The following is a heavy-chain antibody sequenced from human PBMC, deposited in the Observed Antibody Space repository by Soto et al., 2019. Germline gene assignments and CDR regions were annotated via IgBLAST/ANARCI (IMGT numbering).Heavy chain of an antibody. V-gene: IGHV1-18*01. CDR3: ARIVEYSSSDFDY. J-gene: IGHJ4*02. CDR2: ISAYNGNT. D-gene: IGHD6-6*01. CDR1: GYTFTSYG. Sequence: ASVKVSCKASGYTFTSYGISWVRQAPGQGLEWMGWISAYNGNTNYGQKFQGRVIMTRDTSTSTVYMELSSLRSEDTAVYYCARIVEYSSSDFDYWGQGTLVTVSS.